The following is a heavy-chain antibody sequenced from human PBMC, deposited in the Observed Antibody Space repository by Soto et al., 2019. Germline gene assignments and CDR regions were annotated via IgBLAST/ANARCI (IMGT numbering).Heavy chain of an antibody. CDR3: ARWTQLAKLYYYYGMDV. J-gene: IGHJ6*02. CDR2: ISSSSSTI. CDR1: GFTFSSYS. D-gene: IGHD2-2*01. Sequence: PGGSLRLSCAASGFTFSSYSMNWVRQAPGKGLEWVSYISSSSSTIYYADSVRGRFTISRDNAKNSLYLQMNSLRDEDTAVYYCARWTQLAKLYYYYGMDVWGQGITVTVSS. V-gene: IGHV3-48*02.